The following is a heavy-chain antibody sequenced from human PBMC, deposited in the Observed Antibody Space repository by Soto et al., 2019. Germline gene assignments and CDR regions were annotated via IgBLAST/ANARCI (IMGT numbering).Heavy chain of an antibody. CDR3: ARAVVLTFTRFYDMDV. CDR1: GGTFSSYS. D-gene: IGHD3-9*01. V-gene: IGHV1-69*18. CDR2: LITMFGTT. Sequence: QVQLVQSGAEVKTPGSSVKVSCKASGGTFSSYSINWVRQAPGQGLEWRGRLITMFGTTDYAKRFQGRVTFTADESTSTASMEVTNLTSEDTAVYYCARAVVLTFTRFYDMDVWGQGTTVTVSS. J-gene: IGHJ6*02.